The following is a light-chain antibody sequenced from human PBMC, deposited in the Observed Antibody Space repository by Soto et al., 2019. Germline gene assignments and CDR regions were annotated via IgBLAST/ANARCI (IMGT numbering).Light chain of an antibody. CDR3: CSDAGSYV. CDR2: DVS. CDR1: SSDVGGYNY. Sequence: QSALTQPRSVSGSPGQSVTISRTGTSSDVGGYNYVSWYQQHPGKAPKLMIYDVSKRPSGVPDRFSGSKSGNTASLTISGLQAGDEADYYCCSDAGSYVFGTGTKVTVL. J-gene: IGLJ1*01. V-gene: IGLV2-11*01.